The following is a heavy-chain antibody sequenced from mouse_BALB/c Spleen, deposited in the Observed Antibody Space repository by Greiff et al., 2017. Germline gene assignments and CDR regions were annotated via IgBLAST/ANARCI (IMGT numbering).Heavy chain of an antibody. Sequence: VQLQESGPSLVQPSQSLSITCTVSGFSLTSYGVHWVRQSPGKGLEWLGVIWRGGSTDYNAAFMSRLSITKDNSKSQVFFKMNSLQADDTAIYYCAKKGYDYDEGFAYWGQGTLVTVSA. CDR1: GFSLTSYG. J-gene: IGHJ3*01. CDR2: IWRGGST. CDR3: AKKGYDYDEGFAY. V-gene: IGHV2-5-1*01. D-gene: IGHD2-4*01.